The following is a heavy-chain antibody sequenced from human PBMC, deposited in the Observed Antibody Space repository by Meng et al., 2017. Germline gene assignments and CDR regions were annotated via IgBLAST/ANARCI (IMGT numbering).Heavy chain of an antibody. J-gene: IGHJ3*02. V-gene: IGHV3-33*01. D-gene: IGHD3-10*01. CDR2: VWYDETYK. CDR3: ATELGHGAGSLVFDI. Sequence: GGSLRLSCAASGFSFSNYDMHWVRQAPGKGLEWVAAVWYDETYKFYADSVKGRFTISRDKSKNTVYLQMNSLRAEDTAIYYCATELGHGAGSLVFDIWGQGTVVTVSS. CDR1: GFSFSNYD.